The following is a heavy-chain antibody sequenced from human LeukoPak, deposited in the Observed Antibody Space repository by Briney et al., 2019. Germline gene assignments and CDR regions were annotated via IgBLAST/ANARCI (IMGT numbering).Heavy chain of an antibody. Sequence: PGGSLRLSCAASGFTVSSSYMSWVRQAPGKGLEWVSVIYSGGSTYYADSVKGRFTISRDNSKNTLYLQMNSLRAEDTAVYYCARSECSGGSCYSGYFDYWGQGTLVTVSS. CDR3: ARSECSGGSCYSGYFDY. V-gene: IGHV3-53*01. D-gene: IGHD2-15*01. CDR1: GFTVSSSY. J-gene: IGHJ4*02. CDR2: IYSGGST.